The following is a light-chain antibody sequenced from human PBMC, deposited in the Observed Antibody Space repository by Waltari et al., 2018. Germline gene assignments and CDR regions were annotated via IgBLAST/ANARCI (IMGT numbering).Light chain of an antibody. V-gene: IGLV1-44*01. Sequence: QSVLTQPPSASGTPGQRVTISCSGSSSNIGGNTVNWYQQLPGRAPKLLIYGNNHPRPRFPARFSGSKSGTSASLVISVLQSEDEADYYCATWDDSLSGFYVFGAGTRVTVL. J-gene: IGLJ1*01. CDR2: GNN. CDR3: ATWDDSLSGFYV. CDR1: SSNIGGNT.